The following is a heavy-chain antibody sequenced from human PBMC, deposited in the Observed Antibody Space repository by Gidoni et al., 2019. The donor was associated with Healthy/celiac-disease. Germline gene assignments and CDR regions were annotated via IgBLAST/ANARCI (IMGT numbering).Heavy chain of an antibody. J-gene: IGHJ6*02. V-gene: IGHV3-48*03. CDR3: ARGGVYSGRHGGYYYGMDV. CDR1: GFTFSSYE. CDR2: ISSSGSTI. D-gene: IGHD1-26*01. Sequence: GFTFSSYEMNWVRQAPGEGLEWVSYISSSGSTIYYADSVKGRFTISRDNAKNSLYLQMNSLRAEDTAVYYCARGGVYSGRHGGYYYGMDVWGQGTTVTVSS.